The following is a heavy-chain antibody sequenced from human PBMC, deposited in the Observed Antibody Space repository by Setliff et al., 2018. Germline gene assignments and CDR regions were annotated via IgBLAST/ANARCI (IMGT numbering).Heavy chain of an antibody. CDR2: IIPIFGTA. D-gene: IGHD4-4*01. CDR3: ARALLPIYGYSNYEEENYAFDI. V-gene: IGHV1-69*06. J-gene: IGHJ3*02. Sequence: GASVKVSCKASGGTFSSYAISWVRQAPGQGLEWMGRIIPIFGTANYAQKFQGRVTITADKSTSTAYMELSSLRSEDTAVYYCARALLPIYGYSNYEEENYAFDIWGQGTMVTVSS. CDR1: GGTFSSYA.